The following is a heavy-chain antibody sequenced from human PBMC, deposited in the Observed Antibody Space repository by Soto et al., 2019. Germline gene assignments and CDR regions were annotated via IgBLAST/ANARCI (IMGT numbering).Heavy chain of an antibody. Sequence: GGSLRLSCAASGFTFSSYAMHWVRQAPGKGLEWVAVISYDGSNKYYADSVKGRFTISRDNSKNTLYLQMNSLRAEDTAVYYCARDWGGSSVGAYYYYYGMDVWGQGTTVTVSS. D-gene: IGHD6-6*01. CDR3: ARDWGGSSVGAYYYYYGMDV. CDR1: GFTFSSYA. V-gene: IGHV3-30-3*01. J-gene: IGHJ6*02. CDR2: ISYDGSNK.